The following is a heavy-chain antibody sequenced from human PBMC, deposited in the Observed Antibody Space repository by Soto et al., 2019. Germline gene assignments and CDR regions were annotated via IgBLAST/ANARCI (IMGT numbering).Heavy chain of an antibody. CDR2: ISGSGSST. J-gene: IGHJ5*01. D-gene: IGHD3-10*01. CDR3: AKREDDGSGSPWFAF. V-gene: IGHV3-23*01. CDR1: GFSLSSYA. Sequence: GGSLRLSCAASGFSLSSYAITFFRHAPCKGLEWVSSISGSGSSTYYADSVKGRFTISRDISKNTLFLQMNRLRAEDTAVYYCAKREDDGSGSPWFAFWGHGTLVTVSS.